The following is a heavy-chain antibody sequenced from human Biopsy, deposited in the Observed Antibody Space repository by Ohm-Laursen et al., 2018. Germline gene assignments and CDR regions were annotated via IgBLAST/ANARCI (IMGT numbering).Heavy chain of an antibody. Sequence: TLSLTCTVSSGSISSYYWSWIRQPPGKGLEWIGYIDYRGSTKYNPSLRSRVTMSIDTSRNQFSLKLSSVTAADTAVYYCATTIMDTSGWFGNYFDSWGQGILVTVSS. D-gene: IGHD6-19*01. CDR1: SGSISSYY. CDR2: IDYRGST. J-gene: IGHJ4*02. CDR3: ATTIMDTSGWFGNYFDS. V-gene: IGHV4-59*08.